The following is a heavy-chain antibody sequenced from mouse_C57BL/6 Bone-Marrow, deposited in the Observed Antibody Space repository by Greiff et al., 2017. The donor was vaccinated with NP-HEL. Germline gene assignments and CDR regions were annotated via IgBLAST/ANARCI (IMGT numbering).Heavy chain of an antibody. V-gene: IGHV5-17*01. D-gene: IGHD1-1*01. CDR3: ARAYYGKDYAMDY. J-gene: IGHJ4*01. CDR2: ISSGSSTI. CDR1: GFTFSDYG. Sequence: EVNVVESGGGLVKPGGSLKLSCAASGFTFSDYGMHWVRQAPEKGLEWVAYISSGSSTIYYADTVKGRFTISRDNAKNTLFLQMTSLRSEDTAMYYCARAYYGKDYAMDYWGQGTSVTVSS.